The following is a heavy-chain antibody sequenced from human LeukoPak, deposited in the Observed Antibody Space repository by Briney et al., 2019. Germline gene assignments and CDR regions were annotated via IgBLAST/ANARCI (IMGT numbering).Heavy chain of an antibody. V-gene: IGHV3-21*01. CDR3: ATGPRGSGYPDY. J-gene: IGHJ4*02. D-gene: IGHD3-22*01. Sequence: GGSLRLSCAASGFTFSSYSMNWVRQAPGKGLEWVSSISSSSYIYYAGSVKGRFTISRDNAKNSLYLQMNSLRAEDTAVYYCATGPRGSGYPDYWGQGTLVTVSS. CDR2: ISSSSYI. CDR1: GFTFSSYS.